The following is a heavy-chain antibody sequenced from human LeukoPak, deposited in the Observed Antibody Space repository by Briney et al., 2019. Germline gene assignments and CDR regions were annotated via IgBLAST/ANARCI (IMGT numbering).Heavy chain of an antibody. CDR2: VNSDGYST. J-gene: IGHJ3*02. D-gene: IGHD2-2*01. CDR1: GFTFSSYW. Sequence: GGSLRLSCAASGFTFSSYWMHWVRQVPGRGLVWVSRVNSDGYSTSYADSVKGRFTISRDNAKNSLYLEMNSLRAEDTAVYYCARQYCSSTSCSKHDAFDIWGQGTMVTVSS. CDR3: ARQYCSSTSCSKHDAFDI. V-gene: IGHV3-74*01.